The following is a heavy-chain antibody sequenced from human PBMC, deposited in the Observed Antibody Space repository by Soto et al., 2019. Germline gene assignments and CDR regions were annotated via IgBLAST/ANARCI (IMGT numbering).Heavy chain of an antibody. CDR1: GFTFSSYW. Sequence: GGSLRLSCAASGFTFSSYWMSSVRQAPGKGLEWVANIKQDGSEKYYVDSVKGRFTISRDNAKNSLYLQMNSLRAEDTAVYYCARDPSIVLVPAATYYYYYYGMDVWGQGATVTVSS. D-gene: IGHD2-2*01. V-gene: IGHV3-7*01. CDR2: IKQDGSEK. J-gene: IGHJ6*02. CDR3: ARDPSIVLVPAATYYYYYYGMDV.